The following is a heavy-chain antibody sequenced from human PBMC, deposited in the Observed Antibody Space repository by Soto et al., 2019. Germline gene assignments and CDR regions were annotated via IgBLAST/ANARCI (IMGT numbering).Heavy chain of an antibody. CDR2: ISYDGSNK. J-gene: IGHJ3*02. CDR1: GFTVSSNY. CDR3: AKGISGKGPAFDI. V-gene: IGHV3-30*18. D-gene: IGHD1-26*01. Sequence: GGSLRLSCAASGFTVSSNYMSWVRQAPGKGLEWVAVISYDGSNKYYADSVKGRFTISRDNSKNTLYLQMNSLRAEDTAVYYCAKGISGKGPAFDIWGQGTMVTVSS.